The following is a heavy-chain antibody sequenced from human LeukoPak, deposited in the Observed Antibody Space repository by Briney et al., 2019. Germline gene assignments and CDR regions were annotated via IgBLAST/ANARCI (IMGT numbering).Heavy chain of an antibody. CDR2: ISGDGRDI. CDR3: TKGGGILTGYRLGHYYMDV. D-gene: IGHD3-9*01. J-gene: IGHJ6*03. Sequence: ETGGSLRLSCAASAFTFSSYGMSWVRQAPGKGLERVSAISGDGRDIFYADSVKGRFTISRDNSKNTLYLQMNSLRAEDTAVYYCTKGGGILTGYRLGHYYMDVWGKGTTVTISS. CDR1: AFTFSSYG. V-gene: IGHV3-23*01.